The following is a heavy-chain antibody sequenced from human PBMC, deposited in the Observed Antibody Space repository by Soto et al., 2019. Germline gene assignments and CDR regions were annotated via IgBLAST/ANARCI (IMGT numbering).Heavy chain of an antibody. D-gene: IGHD3-10*01. CDR3: ARVYRITMVRGELSES. J-gene: IGHJ5*02. Sequence: QVQLVQSGAEVKKPGASVKVSCKASGYTFTSYGISWVRQAPGQGLEWMGWISAYNGNTNYAQKLQGRVTMTTDTSTSTAYMELRRLRSDDTAVYYCARVYRITMVRGELSESWGQGTLVTVSS. CDR2: ISAYNGNT. CDR1: GYTFTSYG. V-gene: IGHV1-18*01.